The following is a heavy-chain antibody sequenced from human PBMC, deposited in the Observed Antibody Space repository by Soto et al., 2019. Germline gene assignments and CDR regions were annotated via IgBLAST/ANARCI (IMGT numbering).Heavy chain of an antibody. CDR3: AKDLGIVVVVAATDTYFDY. CDR1: GFTFSSYA. D-gene: IGHD2-15*01. CDR2: ISGSGGST. Sequence: GGSLRLSCAASGFTFSSYAMSWVRQAPGKGLEWVSAISGSGGSTYYADSVKGRFTISRDNSKNTLYLQMNSLRAEDTAVYYCAKDLGIVVVVAATDTYFDYWGQGTLVTVSS. V-gene: IGHV3-23*01. J-gene: IGHJ4*02.